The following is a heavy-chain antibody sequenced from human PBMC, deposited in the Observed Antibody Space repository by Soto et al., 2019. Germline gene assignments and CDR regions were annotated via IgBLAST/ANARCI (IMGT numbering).Heavy chain of an antibody. Sequence: PSEPLSLTCTVSGGSTSSHDWSWIRQPPGKGLEWIGYIYYSGSTNYNPSLKSRVTISVDTSKNQFSLKLSSVTAADTAVYYCARESSGSFDYWGQGTLVTVSS. CDR3: ARESSGSFDY. J-gene: IGHJ4*02. V-gene: IGHV4-59*11. D-gene: IGHD3-22*01. CDR2: IYYSGST. CDR1: GGSTSSHD.